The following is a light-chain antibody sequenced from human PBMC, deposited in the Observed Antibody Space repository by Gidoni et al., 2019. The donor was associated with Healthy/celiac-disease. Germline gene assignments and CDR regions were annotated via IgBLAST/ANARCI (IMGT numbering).Light chain of an antibody. V-gene: IGKV1-33*01. CDR3: QQYDNLALT. CDR1: QNISNY. Sequence: DIQITESPSSLSASVGYRVTITRQASQNISNYLNWYQQKPGKAPKLLIYDASNLETGVPSRFSGSGSGTDFTFTISSLQPEDIATYYCQQYDNLALTFGGGTKVEIK. J-gene: IGKJ4*01. CDR2: DAS.